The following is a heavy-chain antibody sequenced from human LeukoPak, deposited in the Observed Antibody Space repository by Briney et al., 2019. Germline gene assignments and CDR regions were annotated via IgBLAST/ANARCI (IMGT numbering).Heavy chain of an antibody. J-gene: IGHJ5*02. V-gene: IGHV1-24*01. CDR2: FDPEDGET. Sequence: ASVKVSCKVSGYTLTELSMHWVRQAPGKGLEWMGGFDPEDGETIYAQKFQGRVTMTEDTSTDTAYMELSSLRSEDTAVYYCARDGTYSSSPLRFDPWGQGTLVTVSS. CDR3: ARDGTYSSSPLRFDP. CDR1: GYTLTELS. D-gene: IGHD6-6*01.